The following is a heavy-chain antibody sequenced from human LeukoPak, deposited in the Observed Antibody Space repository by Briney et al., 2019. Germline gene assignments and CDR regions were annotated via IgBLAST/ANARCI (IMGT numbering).Heavy chain of an antibody. CDR3: ARAVNGPSGY. J-gene: IGHJ4*02. V-gene: IGHV1-69*04. D-gene: IGHD1-1*01. CDR1: GGTFSSYA. Sequence: AASVKVSCKASGGTFSSYAISWVRQAPGQGLEWMGRIIPILGIANYAQKFQGRVTITADKSTSTAYMEPSSLRSEDTAVYYCARAVNGPSGYWGQGTLVTVSS. CDR2: IIPILGIA.